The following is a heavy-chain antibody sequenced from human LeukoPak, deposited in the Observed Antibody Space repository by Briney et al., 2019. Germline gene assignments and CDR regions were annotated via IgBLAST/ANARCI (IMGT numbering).Heavy chain of an antibody. CDR1: GGSISSSSYY. CDR2: IYYSGST. CDR3: ASYIRRFDY. Sequence: SETLSLSCTVSGGSISSSSYYWGWIRQPPGKGLEWIGSIYYSGSTYYNPSLKSRVTISVDTSKNQFSLKLSSVTAADTAVYYCASYIRRFDYWGQGTLVTVSS. D-gene: IGHD4-11*01. J-gene: IGHJ4*02. V-gene: IGHV4-39*01.